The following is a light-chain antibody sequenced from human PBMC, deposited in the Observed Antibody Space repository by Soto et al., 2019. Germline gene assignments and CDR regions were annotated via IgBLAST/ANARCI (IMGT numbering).Light chain of an antibody. CDR1: QTISSW. CDR3: QHYNSYSEA. Sequence: DIQMTQSPSTLSGSVGDRVTITCRASQTISSWLAWYQQKPGKAPKLLIYKASTLKSGVPSRFSGSGSGTGSTLTISSLQPDDFATYFCQHYNSYSEAFGQGTKVELK. CDR2: KAS. V-gene: IGKV1-5*03. J-gene: IGKJ1*01.